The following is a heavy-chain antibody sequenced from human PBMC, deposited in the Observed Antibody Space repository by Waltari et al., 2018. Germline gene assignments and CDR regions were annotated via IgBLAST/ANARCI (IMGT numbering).Heavy chain of an antibody. V-gene: IGHV4-61*02. CDR2: IYTSGST. CDR1: GGSISSGSYY. Sequence: QVQLQESGPGLVKPSQTLSLTCTVSGGSISSGSYYWSWIRQPAGKGLEWIGRIYTSGSTNYNPSLKSRVTISVDTSKNQFSLKLSSVTAADTAVYYCARGEDYDFWSGYSGFDYWGQGTLVTVSS. D-gene: IGHD3-3*01. J-gene: IGHJ4*02. CDR3: ARGEDYDFWSGYSGFDY.